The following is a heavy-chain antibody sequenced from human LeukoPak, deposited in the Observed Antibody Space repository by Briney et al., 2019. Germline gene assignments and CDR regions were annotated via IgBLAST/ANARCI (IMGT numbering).Heavy chain of an antibody. CDR3: AKEKNYYDSSGYYIGSYFDY. J-gene: IGHJ4*02. V-gene: IGHV3-30*18. Sequence: GGSLRLSCAASGFTFSSYGMHWVRQAPGKGLEWVAVISYDGSNKYYADSVKGRFTISRDNSKNTLYLQMNSLRAEDTAVYYCAKEKNYYDSSGYYIGSYFDYWGQGTLVTVSS. CDR2: ISYDGSNK. D-gene: IGHD3-22*01. CDR1: GFTFSSYG.